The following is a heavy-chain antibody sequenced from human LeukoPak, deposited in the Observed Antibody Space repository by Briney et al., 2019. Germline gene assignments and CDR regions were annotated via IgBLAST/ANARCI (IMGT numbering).Heavy chain of an antibody. CDR1: GFTFSSYG. D-gene: IGHD6-6*01. V-gene: IGHV3-30*02. J-gene: IGHJ6*03. Sequence: GRSLRLSCAASGFTFSSYGMHWVRQAPGKGLEWVAFIRYDGSNKYYADSVKGRFTISRDNSKNTLYLQMNSLRAEDTPVYYCAKSLRLGSSSAYYYYYYMDVWGKGTTVTVSS. CDR2: IRYDGSNK. CDR3: AKSLRLGSSSAYYYYYYMDV.